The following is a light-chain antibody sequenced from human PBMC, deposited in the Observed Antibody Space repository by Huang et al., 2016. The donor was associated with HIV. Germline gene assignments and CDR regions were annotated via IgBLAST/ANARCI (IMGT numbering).Light chain of an antibody. Sequence: IVLTQSPLSAPVSPGEPASISCRPSPSLLHRNGLTYLDWYLHKPGQSPQLLIYVGSSRATGVPDRFSGSGSGTDFTLKISRVEAEDVGVYYCMKTLRTPGTFGQGTRLEMK. CDR1: PSLLHRNGLTY. CDR3: MKTLRTPGT. CDR2: VGS. J-gene: IGKJ5*01. V-gene: IGKV2-28*01.